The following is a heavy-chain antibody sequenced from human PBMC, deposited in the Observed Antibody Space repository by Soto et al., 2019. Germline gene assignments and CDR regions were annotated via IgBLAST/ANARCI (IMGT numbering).Heavy chain of an antibody. V-gene: IGHV3-74*01. Sequence: EVQLVESGGGLVQPGGSLGLSCTASGFTFSNYWMYWVRQGPGRGLVWVSRISGDGRSTYYEDSVKGRFTISRDNAKNTLYLQMNSLRGEDTAVYYCVRGSNGWSGIDYWGRGILVTVS. CDR2: ISGDGRST. D-gene: IGHD6-19*01. CDR3: VRGSNGWSGIDY. J-gene: IGHJ4*02. CDR1: GFTFSNYW.